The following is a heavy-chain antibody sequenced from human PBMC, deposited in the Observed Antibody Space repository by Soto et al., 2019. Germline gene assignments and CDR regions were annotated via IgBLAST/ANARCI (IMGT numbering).Heavy chain of an antibody. CDR2: ISGSGGST. Sequence: EVQLLESGGGLVQPGGSLRLSCAASGFTFSSYAMSWVRQAPGKGLEWVSAISGSGGSTYYADSVKCRFTISRDNSKNTLYLQMNSLSAEDTAVYYCAKDPVGATWNWFDPWGQGTLVTVSS. D-gene: IGHD1-26*01. V-gene: IGHV3-23*01. J-gene: IGHJ5*02. CDR3: AKDPVGATWNWFDP. CDR1: GFTFSSYA.